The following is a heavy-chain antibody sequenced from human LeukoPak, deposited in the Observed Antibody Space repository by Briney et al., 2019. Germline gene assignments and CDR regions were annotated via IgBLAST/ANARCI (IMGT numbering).Heavy chain of an antibody. V-gene: IGHV4-59*11. CDR1: GGSISSHY. CDR2: IYYSGST. J-gene: IGHJ5*02. CDR3: ARMRDWFDP. Sequence: SETLSVTCTVSGGSISSHYWSWIRQPPGKGLEWIGYIYYSGSTNYNPSLKSRVTMSVDTSKNHFSLKVSSVTAAGTAVYYCARMRDWFDPWGQGTLVTVSS.